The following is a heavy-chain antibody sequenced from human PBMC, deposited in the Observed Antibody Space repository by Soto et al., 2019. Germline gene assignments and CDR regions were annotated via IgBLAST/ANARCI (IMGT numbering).Heavy chain of an antibody. D-gene: IGHD6-19*01. Sequence: PSETLSLTCAVYGGSFSAYYWSWIRQPPGKGLEWIGEINHSGSANSNPSLKSRVTMSVDTSKNQLSLNLSSVTAADTAAYYCAAGPGIVVAGVDYWGQGTLVTVSS. J-gene: IGHJ4*02. CDR1: GGSFSAYY. CDR3: AAGPGIVVAGVDY. CDR2: INHSGSA. V-gene: IGHV4-34*01.